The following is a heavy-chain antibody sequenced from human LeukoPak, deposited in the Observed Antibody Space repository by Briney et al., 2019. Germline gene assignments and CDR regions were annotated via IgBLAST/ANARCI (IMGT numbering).Heavy chain of an antibody. CDR1: GFTFSSYS. V-gene: IGHV3-21*01. CDR2: IISSSRYI. J-gene: IGHJ6*03. D-gene: IGHD4-17*01. Sequence: RGSLRLSCAASGFTFSSYSMNWVRQAPGKGRGWVSSIISSSRYIYYAHSVKGRFTISRDNAKNSLYLQMNSLRAEDTAMYYCARVMVTTDYYYYMDVWGKGTTVTVSS. CDR3: ARVMVTTDYYYYMDV.